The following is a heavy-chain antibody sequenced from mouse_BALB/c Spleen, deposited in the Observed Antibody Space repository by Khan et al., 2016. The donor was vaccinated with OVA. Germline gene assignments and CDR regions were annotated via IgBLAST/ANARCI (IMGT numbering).Heavy chain of an antibody. Sequence: QVQLKESGAELARPAASVKMSCTASGYTFTSYTMHWVQQRPGQGLEWIGYINPSSNYTNSNQKFKDQATLTADKSSSTVYMQLSSLTSEDSAVYYCAREGAYYKSDGWFAYWGQGTLVTVSA. J-gene: IGHJ3*01. V-gene: IGHV1-4*01. CDR3: AREGAYYKSDGWFAY. CDR1: GYTFTSYT. CDR2: INPSSNYT. D-gene: IGHD2-12*01.